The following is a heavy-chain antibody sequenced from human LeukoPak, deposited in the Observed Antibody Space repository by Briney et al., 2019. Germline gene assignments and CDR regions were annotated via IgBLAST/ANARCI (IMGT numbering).Heavy chain of an antibody. J-gene: IGHJ6*04. Sequence: GGSLRLSCVAPGLIFSNYGMHWVRQAPGKGLDWVSFNRYDGNEKQYADSMRGRVTISRDNSKGTLFLQMTSLRPEDTAVYYCAKAYGSRLLKGDHQNMDVWGKGTTVIVSS. D-gene: IGHD2-21*02. CDR1: GLIFSNYG. CDR3: AKAYGSRLLKGDHQNMDV. V-gene: IGHV3-30*02. CDR2: NRYDGNEK.